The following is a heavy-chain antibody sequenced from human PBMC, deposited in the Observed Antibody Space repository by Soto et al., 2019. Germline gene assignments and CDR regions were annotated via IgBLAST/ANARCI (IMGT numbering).Heavy chain of an antibody. D-gene: IGHD6-13*01. Sequence: QVQLVQSGAEVKQPGASVKVSCKASGYTFTSYDINWVRQATGQGLEWMGWMNPNSGNTGYAQKFQGRVTMTRNTSISTAYMELSSLRSEDTAVYYCARLGYSSSWYYYYYYGMDVWGQGTTVTVSS. CDR2: MNPNSGNT. J-gene: IGHJ6*02. CDR3: ARLGYSSSWYYYYYYGMDV. V-gene: IGHV1-8*01. CDR1: GYTFTSYD.